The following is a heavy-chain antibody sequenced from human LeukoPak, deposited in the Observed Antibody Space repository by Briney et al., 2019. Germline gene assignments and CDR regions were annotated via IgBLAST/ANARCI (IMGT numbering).Heavy chain of an antibody. CDR3: ARSARRDGYNFDYYYMDV. CDR2: INWNAGST. Sequence: GGSLRLSCAASGFTFDDYGMSWVRQAPGKGLEWVSGINWNAGSTGYADSVKGRFTISRDNAKNSLYLQMNSLRAEDTAVYYCARSARRDGYNFDYYYMDVWGKGTTVTVSS. V-gene: IGHV3-20*04. J-gene: IGHJ6*03. CDR1: GFTFDDYG. D-gene: IGHD5-24*01.